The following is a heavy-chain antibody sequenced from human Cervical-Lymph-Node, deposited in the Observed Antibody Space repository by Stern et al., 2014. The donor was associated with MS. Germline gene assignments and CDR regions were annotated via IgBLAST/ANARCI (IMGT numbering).Heavy chain of an antibody. V-gene: IGHV3-23*04. CDR2: ISGSGGST. CDR1: GFTFSSSA. CDR3: AKMSLVVVITAPDY. J-gene: IGHJ4*02. Sequence: VQLVEPGGGLVQPGGSLRLPWAASGFTFSSSAMSWVRQAPGKGLERGSAISGSGGSTYYADSVKGRFTISRDNSKNTLYLQMNSLRAEDTAVYYCAKMSLVVVITAPDYWGQGTLVTVSS. D-gene: IGHD3-22*01.